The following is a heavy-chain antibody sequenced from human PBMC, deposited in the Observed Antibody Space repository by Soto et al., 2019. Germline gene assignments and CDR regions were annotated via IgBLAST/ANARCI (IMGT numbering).Heavy chain of an antibody. CDR2: IWCDGGNK. CDR1: GFTFSSYG. Sequence: QVQLVESGGGVVQPGRSLRLSCAASGFTFSSYGMHWVRQAPGKGLEWVAVIWCDGGNKYYADSVKGRITISRDNSKNTLYMQMNSLRAEDKAVYYCARGRDIVVVPAAMPALDAFDFWGQGTMVTVSS. V-gene: IGHV3-33*01. CDR3: ARGRDIVVVPAAMPALDAFDF. J-gene: IGHJ3*01. D-gene: IGHD2-2*01.